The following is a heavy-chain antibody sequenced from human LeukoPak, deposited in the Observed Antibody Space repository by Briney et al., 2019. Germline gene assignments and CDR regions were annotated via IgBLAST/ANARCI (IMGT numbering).Heavy chain of an antibody. CDR2: ISSSGNTI. V-gene: IGHV3-11*04. D-gene: IGHD5-12*01. J-gene: IGHJ4*02. CDR1: GFTFSDYY. CDR3: ARERLGYSGYDSLGY. Sequence: GGSLRLSCAASGFTFSDYYMSWIRQAPGKGLEWVSYISSSGNTIYYADSVKGRFTISRDNAKNSLYLQMNSLRAEDTAVYYCARERLGYSGYDSLGYWGQGTLVTVSS.